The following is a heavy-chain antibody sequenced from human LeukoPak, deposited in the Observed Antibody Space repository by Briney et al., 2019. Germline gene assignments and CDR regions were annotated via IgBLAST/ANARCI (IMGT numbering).Heavy chain of an antibody. CDR3: ARGRLIATGVFIWFGELLRLDP. CDR1: GGSFSGNW. D-gene: IGHD3-10*01. J-gene: IGHJ5*02. Sequence: TSETLSLTCAVYGGSFSGNWWSWIRHPPGTGLEWIGEVNNSASTNYTPSLKSRVTISVDTSKNQFYLKLSSVTAADTAVYYCARGRLIATGVFIWFGELLRLDPWGQGTLVPVSS. CDR2: VNNSAST. V-gene: IGHV4-34*01.